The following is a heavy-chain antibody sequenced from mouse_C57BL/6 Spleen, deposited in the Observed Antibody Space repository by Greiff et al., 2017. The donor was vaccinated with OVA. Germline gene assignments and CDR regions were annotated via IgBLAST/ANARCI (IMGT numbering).Heavy chain of an antibody. Sequence: LEESGPELVKPGASVKISCKASGYAFSSSWMNWVKQRPGKGLEWIGRIYPGDGDTNYNGKFKGKATLTADKSSSTAYMQLSSLTSEDSAVYFCARSGYYSNYVFYAMDYWGQGTSVTVSS. CDR2: IYPGDGDT. CDR1: GYAFSSSW. D-gene: IGHD2-5*01. CDR3: ARSGYYSNYVFYAMDY. V-gene: IGHV1-82*01. J-gene: IGHJ4*01.